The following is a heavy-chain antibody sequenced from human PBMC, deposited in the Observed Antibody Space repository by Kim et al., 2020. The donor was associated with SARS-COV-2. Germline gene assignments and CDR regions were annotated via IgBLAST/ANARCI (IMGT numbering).Heavy chain of an antibody. CDR1: GFTFSSYA. CDR3: ARANSGSYYYGMDV. Sequence: GGSLRLSCAASGFTFSSYAMHWVRQAPGKGLEWVAVISYDGSNKYYADSVKGRFTISRDNSKNTLYLQMNSLRAENTAVYYCARANSGSYYYGMDVWGQWTTVTVSS. D-gene: IGHD1-26*01. CDR2: ISYDGSNK. J-gene: IGHJ6*02. V-gene: IGHV3-30-3*01.